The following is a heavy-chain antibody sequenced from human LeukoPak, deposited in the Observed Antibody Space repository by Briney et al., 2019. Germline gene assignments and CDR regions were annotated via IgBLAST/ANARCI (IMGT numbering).Heavy chain of an antibody. CDR2: IIPIFGTA. Sequence: GASVKVSCKASGYTFTSYAISWVRQAPGQGLEWMGGIIPIFGTANYAQKFQGRVTITADESTSTAYMELSSLRSEDTAVYYCARPFAPYSSSSGEFDYWGQGTLVTVSS. J-gene: IGHJ4*02. CDR1: GYTFTSYA. D-gene: IGHD6-6*01. V-gene: IGHV1-69*13. CDR3: ARPFAPYSSSSGEFDY.